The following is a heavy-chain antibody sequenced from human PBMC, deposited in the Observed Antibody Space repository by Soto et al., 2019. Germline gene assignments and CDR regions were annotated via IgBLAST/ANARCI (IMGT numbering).Heavy chain of an antibody. CDR1: GGSISSSSYY. V-gene: IGHV4-39*01. J-gene: IGHJ6*03. CDR2: IYYSGST. Sequence: SETLSLTCTVSGGSISSSSYYWGWIRQPPGKGLEWIGSIYYSGSTYYNPSLKSRVTISVDTSKNQFSLKLSPVTAADTAVYYCASYADFWSGLIPIYYYYYMDVWGKGTTVTVSS. D-gene: IGHD3-3*01. CDR3: ASYADFWSGLIPIYYYYYMDV.